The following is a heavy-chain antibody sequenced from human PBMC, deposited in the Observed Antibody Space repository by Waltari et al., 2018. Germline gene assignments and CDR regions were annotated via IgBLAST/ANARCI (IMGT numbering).Heavy chain of an antibody. CDR2: INPNSGGT. J-gene: IGHJ4*02. Sequence: QVQLVQSGAEVKKPGASVKVSCKASGYTFTGYYMPWVRQAPGQGLEWMGRINPNSGGTNYAQKFQGRVTMTRDTSISTAYMELSRLRSDDTAVYYCARDTYYYDSSGYRLDYWGQGTLVTVSS. CDR1: GYTFTGYY. V-gene: IGHV1-2*06. D-gene: IGHD3-22*01. CDR3: ARDTYYYDSSGYRLDY.